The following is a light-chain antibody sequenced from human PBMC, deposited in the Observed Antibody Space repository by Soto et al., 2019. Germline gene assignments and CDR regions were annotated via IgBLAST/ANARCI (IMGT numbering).Light chain of an antibody. CDR1: KLGDQY. Sequence: SYELTQPPSVSVSPGQTASITCSGDKLGDQYASWYQQKPGQSPVVVIYQDTKRPSGIPERFSGSNSGNTATLTISGTQAVDEADYFCQAWDSSTAVFGGGTKLTVL. V-gene: IGLV3-1*01. CDR2: QDT. J-gene: IGLJ2*01. CDR3: QAWDSSTAV.